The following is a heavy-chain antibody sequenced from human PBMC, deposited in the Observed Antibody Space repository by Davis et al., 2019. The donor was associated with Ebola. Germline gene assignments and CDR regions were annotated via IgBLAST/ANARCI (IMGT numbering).Heavy chain of an antibody. CDR2: MYSSGRI. J-gene: IGHJ6*02. V-gene: IGHV4-39*01. CDR1: GGSISSTTYY. Sequence: SETLSLTCTVSGGSISSTTYYWGWIRQPPGKGLEWIGIMYSSGRIVYNPSLRSRVTISIDMSKNQFSLKLTSVTAADTAVYYCARHRLDCSSGCPNSGMDVWGQGTTVTVSS. CDR3: ARHRLDCSSGCPNSGMDV. D-gene: IGHD1-1*01.